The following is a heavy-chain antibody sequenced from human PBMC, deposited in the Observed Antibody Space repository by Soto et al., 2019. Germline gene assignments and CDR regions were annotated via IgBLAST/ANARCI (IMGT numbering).Heavy chain of an antibody. J-gene: IGHJ6*02. V-gene: IGHV3-48*03. CDR1: GFPISSYE. D-gene: IGHD1-26*01. CDR2: LSSSCSTI. Sequence: PGGSLPLSCAASGFPISSYEMNSVRPAPGKGLEWVSYLSSSCSTIYYADSVKGRFTISRDNAKNSLYLQMNSLRAEDMAVSYCGMGAGYGLLYYCQDFGGWAQAITVTVSS. CDR3: GMGAGYGLLYYCQDFGG.